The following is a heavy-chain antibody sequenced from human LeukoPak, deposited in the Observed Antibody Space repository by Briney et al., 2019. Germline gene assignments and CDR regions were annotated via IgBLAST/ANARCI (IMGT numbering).Heavy chain of an antibody. CDR2: ISANNGNT. Sequence: GASVTVSCTASGYTFTTFGISWVRQAPGQGLEWMGWISANNGNTNYAQKFQGRVTMTTDTSTSTAYMELRSLRSDDTAVYYCARDPGSFLSSTGWLNWFAPWGQGTLVTVSS. J-gene: IGHJ5*02. D-gene: IGHD6-19*01. V-gene: IGHV1-18*01. CDR3: ARDPGSFLSSTGWLNWFAP. CDR1: GYTFTTFG.